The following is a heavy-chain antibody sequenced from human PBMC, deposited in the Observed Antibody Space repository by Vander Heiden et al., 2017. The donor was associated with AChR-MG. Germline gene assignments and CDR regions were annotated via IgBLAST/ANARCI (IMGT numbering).Heavy chain of an antibody. CDR1: GYTFNGYY. Sequence: QVQLVQSGAEVKKPGASVKVSCKASGYTFNGYYMHCVRQAPGQGLEGMVWINTNSVGTTYAQKLQGRVTMTRDTSISTADMELSRVRSDETAVYYCAKAKYQRRWRSYGMDVWGQGTTVTVSS. CDR2: INTNSVGT. J-gene: IGHJ6*02. CDR3: AKAKYQRRWRSYGMDV. V-gene: IGHV1-2*02. D-gene: IGHD2-2*01.